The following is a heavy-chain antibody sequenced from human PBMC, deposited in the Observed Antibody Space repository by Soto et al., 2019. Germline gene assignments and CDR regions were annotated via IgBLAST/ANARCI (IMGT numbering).Heavy chain of an antibody. V-gene: IGHV1-2*02. D-gene: IGHD5-18*01. J-gene: IGHJ6*02. CDR3: ARARGLGGYSYGHWGEDYYYGMDV. CDR1: GYTFTGYY. Sequence: GASVKVSCKASGYTFTGYYMHWVRQAPGQGLEWMGWINPNSGGTNYAQKFQGRVTMTRDTSISTAYMELSRLRSDDTAVYYCARARGLGGYSYGHWGEDYYYGMDVWGQGTTVTVSS. CDR2: INPNSGGT.